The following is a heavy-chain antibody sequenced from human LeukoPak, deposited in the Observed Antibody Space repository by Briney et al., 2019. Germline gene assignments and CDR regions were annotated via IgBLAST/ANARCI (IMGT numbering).Heavy chain of an antibody. CDR3: ARDNCATKSCFDY. Sequence: GGSLRLSCAASGYTFSSYAMSWVRQAPGKGLEWVSAISGSGGSTYYADSVKGRFIISRDQSENTLYLQMDNLRPEDTAVYFCARDNCATKSCFDYWGQGTLVTVSS. V-gene: IGHV3-23*01. CDR1: GYTFSSYA. J-gene: IGHJ4*02. CDR2: ISGSGGST. D-gene: IGHD2-21*01.